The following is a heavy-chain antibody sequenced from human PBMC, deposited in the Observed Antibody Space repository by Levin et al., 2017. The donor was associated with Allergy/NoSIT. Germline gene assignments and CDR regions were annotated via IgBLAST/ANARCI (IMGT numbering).Heavy chain of an antibody. D-gene: IGHD6-19*01. CDR2: IYWDDDE. Sequence: SGPTLVKPTQTLTLTCTLSGVSLTSSGVSVGWIRQPPGKALEWLALIYWDDDERYSPSLRSRLTVTKDTSKNEVFLTMTNMQPADTAPYFCAHRERSGWNYFDYWGQGSLVTVSS. J-gene: IGHJ4*02. V-gene: IGHV2-5*02. CDR1: GVSLTSSGVS. CDR3: AHRERSGWNYFDY.